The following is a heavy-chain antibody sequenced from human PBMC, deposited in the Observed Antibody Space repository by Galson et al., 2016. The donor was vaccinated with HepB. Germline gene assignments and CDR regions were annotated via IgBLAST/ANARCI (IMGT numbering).Heavy chain of an antibody. CDR3: ARGGPTITIFGVEHDTFDI. V-gene: IGHV5-51*01. D-gene: IGHD3-3*01. Sequence: QSGAEVKEPGESLKISCKGSGYKFISYWIGWVRQMPGKGLEWMGIIYPGDSDTRYSPYFQGQVTISTDKSISTAYLQWSSLKASDTAIYYCARGGPTITIFGVEHDTFDIWGQGTMVTVSS. CDR2: IYPGDSDT. J-gene: IGHJ3*02. CDR1: GYKFISYW.